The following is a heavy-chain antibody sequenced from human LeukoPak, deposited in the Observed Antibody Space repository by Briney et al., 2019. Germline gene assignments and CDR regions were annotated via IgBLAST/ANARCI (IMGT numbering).Heavy chain of an antibody. J-gene: IGHJ4*02. CDR2: IYPGDSDT. Sequence: PGESLKISCKGSGYSFSTYWIGWVRQMPGKGLELMGIIYPGDSDTTYSPSFQGQVTISVDKSISTAYLQWSTLKASDTAMYNCARRVNSGYYFDYWAQGTLVTVSS. CDR1: GYSFSTYW. D-gene: IGHD3-22*01. V-gene: IGHV5-51*01. CDR3: ARRVNSGYYFDY.